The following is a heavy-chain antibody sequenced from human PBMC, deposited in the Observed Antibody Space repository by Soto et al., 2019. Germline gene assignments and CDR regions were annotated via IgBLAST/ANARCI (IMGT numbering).Heavy chain of an antibody. CDR2: ISGSGGGA. CDR3: ARPEGDYLYNHMDV. CDR1: GFTFGNYW. J-gene: IGHJ6*03. D-gene: IGHD3-16*01. V-gene: IGHV3-23*01. Sequence: GGSLRFSCSASGFTFGNYWMAWVRPAPGKGLEWVAVISGSGGGAFYANPVKGRFTIARDNSKNTLYLEMRSLRAEDSAVYYCARPEGDYLYNHMDVWGKGTTVTVSS.